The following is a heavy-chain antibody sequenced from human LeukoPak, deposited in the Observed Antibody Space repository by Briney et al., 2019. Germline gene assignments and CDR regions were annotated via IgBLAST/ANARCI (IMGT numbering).Heavy chain of an antibody. CDR3: ARQEVVAATPFDP. Sequence: GYSXXSXWIGWVRQMPGKGLEWMGIIYPGDSDTRYSPSFQGQVTISADKSISTAYLQWSSLKASDTAMYYCARQEVVAATPFDPWGQGTLVTVSS. D-gene: IGHD2-15*01. J-gene: IGHJ5*02. CDR2: IYPGDSDT. V-gene: IGHV5-51*01. CDR1: GYSXXSXW.